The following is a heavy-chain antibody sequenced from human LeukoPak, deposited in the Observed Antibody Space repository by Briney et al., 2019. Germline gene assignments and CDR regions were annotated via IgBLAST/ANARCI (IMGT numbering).Heavy chain of an antibody. D-gene: IGHD6-19*01. V-gene: IGHV3-9*03. J-gene: IGHJ3*02. CDR2: ISWNSGTI. CDR3: AKRRVAVAGRGDTFDI. CDR1: GFIFDDYV. Sequence: PGGSLRLSCAASGFIFDDYVMYWVRQAPGKGLEWVSGISWNSGTIVYADSVRGRFTISRDNAKNSLYLQMNSLRAEDMAFYYCAKRRVAVAGRGDTFDIWGQGTMVTVSS.